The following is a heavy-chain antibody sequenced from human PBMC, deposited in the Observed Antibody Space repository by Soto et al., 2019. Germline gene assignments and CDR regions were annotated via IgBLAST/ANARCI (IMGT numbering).Heavy chain of an antibody. Sequence: SETLSLTCTVSGGSISSGDYYWSWIRQPPGKGLEWIGYIYYSGSTYYNPSLKSRVTISVDTSKNQFSLKLSSVTAADTAVYYCARGGDDCGGDCSPHWFDPWGQGTLVTVSS. V-gene: IGHV4-30-4*01. CDR3: ARGGDDCGGDCSPHWFDP. CDR1: GGSISSGDYY. CDR2: IYYSGST. J-gene: IGHJ5*02. D-gene: IGHD2-21*02.